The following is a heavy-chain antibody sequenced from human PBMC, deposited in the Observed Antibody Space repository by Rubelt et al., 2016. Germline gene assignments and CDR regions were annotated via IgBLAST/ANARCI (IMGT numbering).Heavy chain of an antibody. Sequence: QVQLQQSGPGLVEPSQTLSLTCAISGDSVSSNSAAWNWIRQSPSRGLEWLGRTYYRSKWYNDYTVSVNSQLTINTDTSKNQFSLQLNSVTAEDTAVYYCARGELGASIHYFGVDVWGQGTTVTVSS. CDR1: GDSVSSNSAA. J-gene: IGHJ6*02. CDR3: ARGELGASIHYFGVDV. D-gene: IGHD7-27*01. CDR2: TYYRSKWYN. V-gene: IGHV6-1*01.